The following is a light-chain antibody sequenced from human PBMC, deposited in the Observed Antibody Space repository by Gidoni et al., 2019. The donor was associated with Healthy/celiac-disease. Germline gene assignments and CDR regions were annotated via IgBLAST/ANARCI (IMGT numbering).Light chain of an antibody. Sequence: QSVLTQPPPVSGAPGQRVTIACPGSSSNIGAGYDVPWYPQLPVTAPKLLIYGNSTRPSGVPDRFSGSKSGTSASLAITGLQAEDEADYYCQSYDSSLSGSEVFGGGTKLTVL. CDR3: QSYDSSLSGSEV. V-gene: IGLV1-40*01. J-gene: IGLJ2*01. CDR2: GNS. CDR1: SSNIGAGYD.